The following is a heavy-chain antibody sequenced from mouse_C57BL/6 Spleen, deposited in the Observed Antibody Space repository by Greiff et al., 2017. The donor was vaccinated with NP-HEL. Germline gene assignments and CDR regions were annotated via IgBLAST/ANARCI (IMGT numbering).Heavy chain of an antibody. CDR1: GYTFTEYT. Sequence: VQLQESGAELVKPGASVKLSCKASGYTFTEYTIHWVKQRSGQGLEWIGWFYPGSGSIKYNEKFKDKATLTADKSSSTVYMELSRLTSEDSAVYFCARHEDGATVVEEDYFDYWGQGTTLTVSS. D-gene: IGHD1-1*01. CDR2: FYPGSGSI. CDR3: ARHEDGATVVEEDYFDY. V-gene: IGHV1-62-2*01. J-gene: IGHJ2*01.